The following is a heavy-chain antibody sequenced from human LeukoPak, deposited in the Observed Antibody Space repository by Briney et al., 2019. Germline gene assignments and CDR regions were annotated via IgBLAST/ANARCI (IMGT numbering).Heavy chain of an antibody. V-gene: IGHV3-30*02. D-gene: IGHD3-22*01. CDR2: IRLDGSNK. J-gene: IGHJ5*02. CDR3: AKDTGDYYDSSGYYYAGWFDP. CDR1: GFTFSSYG. Sequence: GGSLRLSCAASGFTFSSYGMYWVRQAPGKGLECVAFIRLDGSNKYYADSVKGRLTISRDNSKNTLYLQMNSLRAEDTAVYYCAKDTGDYYDSSGYYYAGWFDPWGQGTLVTVSS.